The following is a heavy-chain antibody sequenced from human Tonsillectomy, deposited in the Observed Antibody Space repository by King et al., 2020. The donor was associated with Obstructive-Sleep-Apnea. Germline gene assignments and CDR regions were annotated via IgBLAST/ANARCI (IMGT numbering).Heavy chain of an antibody. CDR3: TRLRDYSDYFFDD. CDR2: FIPILNKT. V-gene: IGHV1-69*10. Sequence: AQLVQSGAEVKNPGSSVKVSCKASGGTFSTYTVSWVRQAPGQGLEWMGGFIPILNKTNYAQKFQGRLTITADKSATTAYMELSSLTSGDTAVYYCTRLRDYSDYFFDDWGQGTLVTVSS. CDR1: GGTFSTYT. J-gene: IGHJ4*02. D-gene: IGHD4-11*01.